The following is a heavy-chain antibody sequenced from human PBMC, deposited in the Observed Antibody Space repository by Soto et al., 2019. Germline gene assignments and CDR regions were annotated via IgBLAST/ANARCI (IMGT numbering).Heavy chain of an antibody. J-gene: IGHJ4*02. CDR1: GGSISSGGYY. D-gene: IGHD2-15*01. Sequence: SETLSLTCTVSGGSISSGGYYWSWIRQHPGKGLEWIGYIYYSGSTYYNPSLQSRVTISVDTSKNQFSLKLSSVTAADTAVYYCARDRRRGYCSGGNCYSFYDYWGQGTLVTVSS. CDR3: ARDRRRGYCSGGNCYSFYDY. CDR2: IYYSGST. V-gene: IGHV4-31*03.